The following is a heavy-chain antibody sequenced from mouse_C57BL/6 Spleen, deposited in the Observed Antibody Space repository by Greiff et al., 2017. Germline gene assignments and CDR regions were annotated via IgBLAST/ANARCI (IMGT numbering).Heavy chain of an antibody. D-gene: IGHD1-3*01. CDR3: ARDNLFDY. CDR2: INYDGSST. Sequence: EVKLVESEGGLVQPGSSMKLSCTASGFTFSDYYMAWVRQVPEKGLEWVANINYDGSSTYYLDSLKSRFIISRDNAKNILYLQMSSLKSEDTATYYCARDNLFDYWGQGTTLTVSS. V-gene: IGHV5-16*01. J-gene: IGHJ2*01. CDR1: GFTFSDYY.